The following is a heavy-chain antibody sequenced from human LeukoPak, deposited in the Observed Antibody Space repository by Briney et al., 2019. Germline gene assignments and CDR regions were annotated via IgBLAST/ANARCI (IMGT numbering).Heavy chain of an antibody. D-gene: IGHD6-13*01. J-gene: IGHJ4*02. Sequence: GASVKVSCKASGYTFTDYYMHWVRQAPGQGLEWMGIINPSGGSTSYAQKFQGRDTMTRDTSTSTVYMELSSLRSEDTAVYYCAAVSSSWSFDYWGQGTLVTVSS. V-gene: IGHV1-46*01. CDR1: GYTFTDYY. CDR3: AAVSSSWSFDY. CDR2: INPSGGST.